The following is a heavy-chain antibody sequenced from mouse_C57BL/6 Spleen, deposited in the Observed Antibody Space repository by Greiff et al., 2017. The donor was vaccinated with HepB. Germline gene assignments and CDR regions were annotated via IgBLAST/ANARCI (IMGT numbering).Heavy chain of an antibody. V-gene: IGHV1-59*01. CDR2: IYPSDSYT. J-gene: IGHJ3*02. CDR1: GYTFTSYW. CDR3: AREGYSLYGY. Sequence: VQLQQPGAELVRPGTSVKLSCKASGYTFTSYWMHWVKQRPGQGLEWIGVIYPSDSYTNYNQKFKGKATLTVDTSSSTAYMQLSSLTSEDSAVYYCAREGYSLYGYWGQGTLVTVSA. D-gene: IGHD2-3*01.